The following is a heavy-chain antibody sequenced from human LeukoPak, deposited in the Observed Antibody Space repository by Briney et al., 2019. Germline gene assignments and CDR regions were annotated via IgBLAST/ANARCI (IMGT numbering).Heavy chain of an antibody. CDR1: GFTFSGYG. Sequence: GGSLRLSCAASGFTFSGYGMHWVRQAPGKGLEWVAVISYDGSNKYYADSVKGRFTISRDNSKNTLYLQMNSLRAEDTAVYYCAKARKAYGDYGYYYYGMDVWGQGTTVTVSS. J-gene: IGHJ6*02. CDR3: AKARKAYGDYGYYYYGMDV. D-gene: IGHD4-17*01. V-gene: IGHV3-30*18. CDR2: ISYDGSNK.